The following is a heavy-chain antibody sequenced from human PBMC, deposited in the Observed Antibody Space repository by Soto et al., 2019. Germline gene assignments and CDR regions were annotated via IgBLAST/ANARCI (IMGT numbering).Heavy chain of an antibody. CDR2: IYHSGST. CDR3: AAGGGLPRYY. J-gene: IGHJ4*02. Sequence: QLQLQESGSGLVKPSQTLSLTCAVSGGSISSGGYSWSWIRQPPGKGLEWIGYIYHSGSTYYNPSRKGRVTISVDRSNNQFALRLSSVTAADTAVYYCAAGGGLPRYYWGQGTLVTVSS. D-gene: IGHD5-12*01. CDR1: GGSISSGGYS. V-gene: IGHV4-30-2*01.